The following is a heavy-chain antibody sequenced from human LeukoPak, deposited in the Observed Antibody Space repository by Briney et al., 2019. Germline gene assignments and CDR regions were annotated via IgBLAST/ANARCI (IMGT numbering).Heavy chain of an antibody. CDR3: ARDPARLLWFGELSYGMDV. Sequence: PGGSLRLSCAASGFTFSSYAMSWVRQAPGKGLEWVSAISGSGGSTYYADSVKGRFTISRDNSKNTLYLQMNSLRAEDTAVYYCARDPARLLWFGELSYGMDVWGQGTTVTVSS. V-gene: IGHV3-23*01. CDR1: GFTFSSYA. CDR2: ISGSGGST. J-gene: IGHJ6*02. D-gene: IGHD3-10*01.